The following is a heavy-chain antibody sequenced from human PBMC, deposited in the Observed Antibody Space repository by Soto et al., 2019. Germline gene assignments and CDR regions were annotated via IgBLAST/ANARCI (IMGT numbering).Heavy chain of an antibody. CDR2: IFHSGST. Sequence: SETLSLTCAVSGGSISSGGYSWSWIRQPPGKGLEWIGYIFHSGSTYYNPSLKSRVTISVDRSKNQFSLKLSSVTAADTAVYYCAIFYDSSGCFDYWGQGTLVTVSS. CDR1: GGSISSGGYS. CDR3: AIFYDSSGCFDY. V-gene: IGHV4-30-2*01. J-gene: IGHJ4*02. D-gene: IGHD3-22*01.